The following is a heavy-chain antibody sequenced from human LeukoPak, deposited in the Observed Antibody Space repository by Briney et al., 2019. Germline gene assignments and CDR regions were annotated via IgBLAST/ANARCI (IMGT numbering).Heavy chain of an antibody. CDR3: ARVWFGELKGFDP. Sequence: GGSLRLSCAASGFTFSSYSMNWVRQAPGKGLEWVSSISSSSSYIYYADSVKGRFTISRDNAKNSLYLQMNSLRAEDTAVYYCARVWFGELKGFDPWGQGTLVTVSS. V-gene: IGHV3-21*01. CDR1: GFTFSSYS. CDR2: ISSSSSYI. J-gene: IGHJ5*02. D-gene: IGHD3-10*01.